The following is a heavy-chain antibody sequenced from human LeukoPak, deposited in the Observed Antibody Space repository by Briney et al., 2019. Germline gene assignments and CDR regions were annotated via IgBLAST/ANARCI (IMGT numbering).Heavy chain of an antibody. V-gene: IGHV3-23*01. Sequence: GGSLRLSCAASGLTFSSYAMSWVRQAPGKGLEWVSVISGSGDSAYYADSVKGRFTISRDNSKNTLYLQMNSLRAEDTAIYYCAKTSSTCCYSCVFDYWGQGTLVTVSS. D-gene: IGHD2-2*01. CDR1: GLTFSSYA. J-gene: IGHJ4*02. CDR3: AKTSSTCCYSCVFDY. CDR2: ISGSGDSA.